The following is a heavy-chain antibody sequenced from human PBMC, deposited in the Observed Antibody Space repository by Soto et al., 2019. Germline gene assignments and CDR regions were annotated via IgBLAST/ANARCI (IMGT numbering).Heavy chain of an antibody. CDR2: ISAYNGNT. Sequence: QVQLVQSGAEVKKPGASVKVSCKASGYTFTSYGISWVRQAPGQGLEWMGWISAYNGNTNYAQKLQGRVTMTTDTSTSTAYMELRSLRSDDTAVYYCARDGSYYSPSQGYYYYYYGMDVWGQGTTVT. CDR1: GYTFTSYG. V-gene: IGHV1-18*04. D-gene: IGHD1-26*01. CDR3: ARDGSYYSPSQGYYYYYYGMDV. J-gene: IGHJ6*02.